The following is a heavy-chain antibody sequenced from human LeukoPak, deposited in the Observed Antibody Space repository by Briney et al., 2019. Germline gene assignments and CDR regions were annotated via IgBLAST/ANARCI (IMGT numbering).Heavy chain of an antibody. Sequence: SQTLSLACTVSGGSISSGGYYWSWIRQHPGKGLEWIGYIYYSGSTYYNPSLKSRVTISVDTSKNQFSLKLSSVTAADTAVYYCARGQLGGWFDPWGQGTLVTVSS. CDR3: ARGQLGGWFDP. D-gene: IGHD6-6*01. CDR1: GGSISSGGYY. CDR2: IYYSGST. J-gene: IGHJ5*02. V-gene: IGHV4-31*03.